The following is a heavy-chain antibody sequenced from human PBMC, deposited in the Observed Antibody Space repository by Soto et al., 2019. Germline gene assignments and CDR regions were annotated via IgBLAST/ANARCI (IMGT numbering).Heavy chain of an antibody. J-gene: IGHJ4*02. V-gene: IGHV1-3*01. Sequence: ASVKVSFMASRYSFTTYALHEVRQAPGQRLEWMGWINAGNGDTKYSEKFQGRVTITRDKSANTAYMELSSLISEDTSVYYCATDPGTGAALRAYHFDYWGQGTLVTVSS. CDR1: RYSFTTYA. CDR3: ATDPGTGAALRAYHFDY. CDR2: INAGNGDT. D-gene: IGHD1-1*01.